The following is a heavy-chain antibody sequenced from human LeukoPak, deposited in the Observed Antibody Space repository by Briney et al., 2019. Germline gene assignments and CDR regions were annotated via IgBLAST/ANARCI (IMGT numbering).Heavy chain of an antibody. Sequence: SETLSLTCGVSGGAITNYYWNWIRQAPGKGLEWLGYIYYTGSTTYNPSVKSRITISLDTSKKQISLKLRSVTAADTAVYYCARMSGDYIAAAGDYYYYYMDVWGKGTTVTVSS. CDR3: ARMSGDYIAAAGDYYYYYMDV. V-gene: IGHV4-59*01. CDR2: IYYTGST. J-gene: IGHJ6*03. CDR1: GGAITNYY. D-gene: IGHD6-13*01.